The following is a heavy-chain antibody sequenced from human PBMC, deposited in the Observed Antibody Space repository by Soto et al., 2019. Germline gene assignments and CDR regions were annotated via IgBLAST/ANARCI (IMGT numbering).Heavy chain of an antibody. CDR1: GDSVSSNSAA. CDR2: TYYRSKWYN. Sequence: PSQTLSLTCSISGDSVSSNSAAWNWIRQSPSRGREWLGRTYYRSKWYNDYAVSVKSRITINPDTSKNQFSLQLNSVTPEDTAVYYGARARLYSSGWYDLGAFDIWGQGTMVTVSS. V-gene: IGHV6-1*01. J-gene: IGHJ3*02. CDR3: ARARLYSSGWYDLGAFDI. D-gene: IGHD6-19*01.